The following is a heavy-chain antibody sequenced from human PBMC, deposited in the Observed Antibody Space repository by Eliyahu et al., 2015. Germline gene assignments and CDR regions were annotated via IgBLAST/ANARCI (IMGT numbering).Heavy chain of an antibody. CDR3: AKDTSYDYGEIDY. D-gene: IGHD4-17*01. J-gene: IGHJ4*02. CDR2: ISYDGSNK. CDR1: GFXFXSXG. V-gene: IGHV3-30*18. Sequence: QVQLVESGGGVVQPGRSLRLSCXXSGFXFXSXGMHWVRQAPGKGLEWVAVISYDGSNKYYADSVKGRFTISRDNSKNTLYLQMNSLRAEDTAVYYCAKDTSYDYGEIDYWGQGTLVTVSS.